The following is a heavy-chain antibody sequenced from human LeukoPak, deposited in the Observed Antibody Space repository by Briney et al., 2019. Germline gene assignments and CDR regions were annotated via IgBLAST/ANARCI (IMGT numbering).Heavy chain of an antibody. J-gene: IGHJ4*02. CDR2: IKQDGSEK. CDR1: GFTFSTSW. D-gene: IGHD1-26*01. V-gene: IGHV3-7*04. CDR3: ARAAYTGSPTSFDY. Sequence: GGSLRLSCAASGFTFSTSWMSWVRQAPGKGLEWVATIKQDGSEKYYVDSVKGRFTISRDNAKISLYLQMNSLKAEDTAVYYCARAAYTGSPTSFDYWGQGTLVTVSS.